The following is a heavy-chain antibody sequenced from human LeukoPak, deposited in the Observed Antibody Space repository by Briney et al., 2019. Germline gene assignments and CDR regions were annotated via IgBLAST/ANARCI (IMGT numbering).Heavy chain of an antibody. CDR2: INSDGSGT. Sequence: GGSLRLSCAASGFSFSSYTMNWVRQAPGKGLVWVSSINSDGSGTMYADSVKGRFTISRDNAKNILYLQMNSLRAEDTAVYYCARVATTMVRNALDSWGQGTLVTVSS. CDR1: GFSFSSYT. V-gene: IGHV3-74*03. D-gene: IGHD3-10*01. CDR3: ARVATTMVRNALDS. J-gene: IGHJ5*01.